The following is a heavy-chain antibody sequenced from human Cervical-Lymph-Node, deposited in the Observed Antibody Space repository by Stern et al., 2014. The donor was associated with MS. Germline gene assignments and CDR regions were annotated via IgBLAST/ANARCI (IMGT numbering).Heavy chain of an antibody. D-gene: IGHD2-2*03. CDR2: IYYTGTT. Sequence: QVQLVDSGPGLVKPSETLSLTCTVSGASISSYYWNWIRQPPGKGLEWIGYIYYTGTTNYNPSLKGRVAISLDTSKNQFSLILRSVSAADTAVYYCARKSLSMDHYFDSWGQGTLVTVSS. CDR1: GASISSYY. CDR3: ARKSLSMDHYFDS. V-gene: IGHV4-59*01. J-gene: IGHJ4*02.